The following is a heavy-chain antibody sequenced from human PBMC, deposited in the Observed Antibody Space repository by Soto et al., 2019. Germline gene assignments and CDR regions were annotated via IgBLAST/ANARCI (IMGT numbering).Heavy chain of an antibody. V-gene: IGHV4-31*03. CDR1: GGSISSGCYY. CDR3: ARPRGVGATSNAFDI. D-gene: IGHD1-26*01. Sequence: SETLSLTCTVSGGSISSGCYYWSWIRQHPGKGLEWIGYIYYSGSTYYNPSLKSRVTISVDTSKNQFSLKLSSVTAADTAVYYCARPRGVGATSNAFDIWGQGTMVTVSS. CDR2: IYYSGST. J-gene: IGHJ3*02.